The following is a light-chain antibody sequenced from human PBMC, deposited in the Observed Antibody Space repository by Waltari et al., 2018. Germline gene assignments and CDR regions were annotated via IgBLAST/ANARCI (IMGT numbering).Light chain of an antibody. CDR1: QGISSY. V-gene: IGKV1-17*01. Sequence: DIQMTQSPSSLSASVGDTVTITCRARQGISSYLNWFQQKPGKAPKLLIYAATTLQSGVPSRFSGSGSGTEFTLTISSLQPEDFAVYFCLQHYSYPHSFGQGTKVETK. J-gene: IGKJ2*03. CDR2: AAT. CDR3: LQHYSYPHS.